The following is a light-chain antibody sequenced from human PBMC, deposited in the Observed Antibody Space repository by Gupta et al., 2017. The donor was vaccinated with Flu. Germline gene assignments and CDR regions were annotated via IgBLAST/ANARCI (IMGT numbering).Light chain of an antibody. CDR2: QAS. J-gene: IGKJ2*03. V-gene: IGKV1-5*03. CDR1: QNINDW. Sequence: PFKLSASVGDRVTITCRAGQNINDWVAWYKQKPGKAPVLLIYQASILKIGVPSRFSGSGAGTEFTLTIGGLQPDDFATYYCQQYNSYWYSFGQGTKVEIK. CDR3: QQYNSYWYS.